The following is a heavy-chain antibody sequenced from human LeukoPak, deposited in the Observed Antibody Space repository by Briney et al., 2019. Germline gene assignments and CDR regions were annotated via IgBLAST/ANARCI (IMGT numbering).Heavy chain of an antibody. CDR1: GFTFSSYG. Sequence: PGGSLRLSWAASGFTFSSYGMHWVRQAPGKGLEWVAVIWYDGSNKYYADSVKGRFTISRDNSKNTLYLQMNSLRAEDTAVYYCARDERVDYGDYFDYWGQGTLVTVSS. CDR2: IWYDGSNK. J-gene: IGHJ4*02. CDR3: ARDERVDYGDYFDY. D-gene: IGHD3-16*01. V-gene: IGHV3-33*01.